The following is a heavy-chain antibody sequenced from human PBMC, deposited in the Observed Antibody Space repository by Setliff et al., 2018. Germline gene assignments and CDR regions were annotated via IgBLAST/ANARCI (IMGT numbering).Heavy chain of an antibody. D-gene: IGHD3-22*01. J-gene: IGHJ6*02. V-gene: IGHV1-18*01. Sequence: ASVKVSCKASGYTFTSYGISWVRQAPGQGLEWMGWISAYNGNTNYAQKLQGRVTMTTDTSTSTAYMELRSLRSDDTAVYYCARVSNHYDSSGYAPYYYYGMDVWGQGTTVTVSS. CDR2: ISAYNGNT. CDR1: GYTFTSYG. CDR3: ARVSNHYDSSGYAPYYYYGMDV.